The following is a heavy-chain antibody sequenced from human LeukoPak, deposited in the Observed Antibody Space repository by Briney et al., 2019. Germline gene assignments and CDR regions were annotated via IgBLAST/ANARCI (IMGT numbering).Heavy chain of an antibody. Sequence: GGSLRLSCAASGFPFSSYSINWVRQAPGKGLEWVSFISSTSSTIYYADSVKGRFTISRDNSKNTLYLQMNSLRAEDTAVYYCARGVCSSTSCYAGLYYWGQGTLVTVSS. V-gene: IGHV3-48*01. CDR1: GFPFSSYS. CDR3: ARGVCSSTSCYAGLYY. D-gene: IGHD2-2*01. J-gene: IGHJ4*02. CDR2: ISSTSSTI.